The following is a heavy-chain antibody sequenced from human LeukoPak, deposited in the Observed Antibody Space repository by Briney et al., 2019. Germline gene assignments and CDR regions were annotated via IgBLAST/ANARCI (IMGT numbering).Heavy chain of an antibody. D-gene: IGHD6-19*01. J-gene: IGHJ3*02. V-gene: IGHV3-21*01. CDR1: GFTFSSYS. CDR3: ARDKSPEQWLVDAFDI. Sequence: GGSLRLSCAASGFTFSSYSMNWVRQAPGKGLEWVSSISSSSSYIYYADSVKGRFTISRDNAKNSLYLQMNSLRAEDTAVYYCARDKSPEQWLVDAFDIWGQGTMVTVSS. CDR2: ISSSSSYI.